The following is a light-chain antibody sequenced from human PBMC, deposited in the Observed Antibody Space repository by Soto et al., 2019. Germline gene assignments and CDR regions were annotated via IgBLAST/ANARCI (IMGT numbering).Light chain of an antibody. J-gene: IGLJ1*01. CDR2: ENN. V-gene: IGLV1-40*01. CDR3: QSYDSSLSGYV. CDR1: SSNIGAGYE. Sequence: QSVLTQPPSVSEAPGQRVTLSCTGSSSNIGAGYEAHWYQQVPGTAPKLLIYENNNRPSGVPDRFSGSKSGTSASLAITGLQAEDESEYYCQSYDSSLSGYVFGTGTKVTVL.